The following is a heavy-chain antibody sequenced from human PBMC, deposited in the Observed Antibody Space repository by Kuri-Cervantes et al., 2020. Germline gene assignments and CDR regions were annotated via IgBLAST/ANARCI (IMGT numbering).Heavy chain of an antibody. Sequence: SGPTLVKPTETLTLTCTVSGFSLSNARMGVSWIRQPPGKALEWLALIYWNDDKRYSPSLKSRLTITKDTSKNQVVLTMTNMDPVDTATYYCAHTETHYYDSSGFDYWGQGTLVTVSS. CDR2: IYWNDDK. CDR3: AHTETHYYDSSGFDY. D-gene: IGHD3-22*01. CDR1: GFSLSNARMG. J-gene: IGHJ4*02. V-gene: IGHV2-5*01.